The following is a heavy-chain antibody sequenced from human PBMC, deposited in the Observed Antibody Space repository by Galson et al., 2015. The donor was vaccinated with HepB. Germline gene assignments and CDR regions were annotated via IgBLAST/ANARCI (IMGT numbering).Heavy chain of an antibody. J-gene: IGHJ6*02. CDR2: ISYDGSNK. D-gene: IGHD4-17*01. V-gene: IGHV3-30-3*01. Sequence: SLRLSCAASGFTFSSYAMHWVRQAPGKGLEWVAVISYDGSNKYYADSVKGRFTISRDNSKNTLYLQMNSLRAEDTAVYYCARARGYGDWYYYYYGMDVWGQGTTVTVSS. CDR3: ARARGYGDWYYYYYGMDV. CDR1: GFTFSSYA.